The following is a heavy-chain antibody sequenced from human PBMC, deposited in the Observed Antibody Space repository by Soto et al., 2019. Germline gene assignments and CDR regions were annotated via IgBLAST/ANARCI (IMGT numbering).Heavy chain of an antibody. V-gene: IGHV3-74*01. CDR2: INSDGSST. Sequence: GGALRLSCAASGFTFRSYWMHWVRQAPGKGLVWVSRINSDGSSTSYADSVKGRFTISRDNAKNTLYLQMNSLRAEDTAVYYCARDAYYYDSSGHYPYWGQGTLVTVSS. D-gene: IGHD3-22*01. CDR3: ARDAYYYDSSGHYPY. J-gene: IGHJ4*02. CDR1: GFTFRSYW.